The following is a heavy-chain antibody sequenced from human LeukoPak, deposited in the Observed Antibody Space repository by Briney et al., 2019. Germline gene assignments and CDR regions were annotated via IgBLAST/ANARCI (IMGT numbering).Heavy chain of an antibody. CDR3: ARVGSSSRYIDY. V-gene: IGHV3-21*01. J-gene: IGHJ4*02. CDR2: ITSRSSYI. D-gene: IGHD6-13*01. Sequence: GMSLRVSCAASGFIFTSYSVNWVRQAPGQGLDWVSSITSRSSYIYYADSVKGRFTISRDNAKNSLYLQINSLRAEDTAVYYCARVGSSSRYIDYWGQGTLVTVSS. CDR1: GFIFTSYS.